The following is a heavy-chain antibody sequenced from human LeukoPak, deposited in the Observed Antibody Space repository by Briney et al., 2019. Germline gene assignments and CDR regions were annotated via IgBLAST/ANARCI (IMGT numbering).Heavy chain of an antibody. CDR1: GFTFSSYW. J-gene: IGHJ6*03. CDR3: ATKYSSSWPYYYYYYYMDV. D-gene: IGHD6-13*01. CDR2: IKQDGSEK. Sequence: GGSLRLSCAASGFTFSSYWMSWVRQAPGKGLEWVANIKQDGSEKYYVDSVKGRFTISRDNAKNSLYLQMNSLRAEDTAVYYCATKYSSSWPYYYYYYYMDVWGKGTTVTVSS. V-gene: IGHV3-7*01.